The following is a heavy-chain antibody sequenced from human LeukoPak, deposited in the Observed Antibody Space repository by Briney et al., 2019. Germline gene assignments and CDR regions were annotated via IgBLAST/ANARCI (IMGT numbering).Heavy chain of an antibody. D-gene: IGHD2-2*01. Sequence: GASVKVSCKASGGTFSSYAISWVRQAPGQGLEWMGGIIPIFGTANYAQKFQGRVTITTDESTTTVYMELSSLRSEDTAVYYCARDRVGCSSTSCYVYAFDIWGQGTMVTVSS. V-gene: IGHV1-69*05. CDR1: GGTFSSYA. J-gene: IGHJ3*02. CDR2: IIPIFGTA. CDR3: ARDRVGCSSTSCYVYAFDI.